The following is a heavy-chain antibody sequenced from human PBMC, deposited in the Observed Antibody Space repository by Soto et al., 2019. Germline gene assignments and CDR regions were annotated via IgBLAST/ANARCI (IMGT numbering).Heavy chain of an antibody. CDR3: ARGRPHLMVYVMGYYYYMDV. V-gene: IGHV4-31*03. D-gene: IGHD2-8*01. CDR2: IYYSGST. Sequence: QVQLQESGPGLVKPSQTLSLTCTVSGGSISSGGYYWSWIRQHPGKGLEWIGYIYYSGSTYYNPSLKSRVTISEDTSKNQFSLKLSSVTAADTAVYYCARGRPHLMVYVMGYYYYMDVWGKGTTVTVSS. CDR1: GGSISSGGYY. J-gene: IGHJ6*03.